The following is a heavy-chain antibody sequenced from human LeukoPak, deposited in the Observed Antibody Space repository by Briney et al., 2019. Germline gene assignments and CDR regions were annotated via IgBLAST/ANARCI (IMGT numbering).Heavy chain of an antibody. Sequence: RASVKVSSKAYGYTFTSYYMHWVRQAPGQGLEWMGWISAYNGNTNYAQKLQGRVTMTTETSTSTAYMELRSLRSDETAVYYCARVGEVRANDWFDPWGQGTLVTVSS. CDR3: ARVGEVRANDWFDP. D-gene: IGHD3-10*01. CDR1: GYTFTSYY. CDR2: ISAYNGNT. V-gene: IGHV1-18*04. J-gene: IGHJ5*02.